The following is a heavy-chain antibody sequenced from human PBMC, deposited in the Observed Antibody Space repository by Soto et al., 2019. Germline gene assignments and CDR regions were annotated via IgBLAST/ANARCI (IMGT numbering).Heavy chain of an antibody. D-gene: IGHD6-19*01. J-gene: IGHJ6*02. Sequence: PGGSMEIGCTTSGLIFCDYAVSWLRKAPGKGLEWVGFIRSNVYGGTTEYAASVKGRFAISRDDSKSIAYLQMNSLKTEDTAVYYCSRDSFWDSSVWAPGRDYGMDVWGQGNTVTVSS. CDR3: SRDSFWDSSVWAPGRDYGMDV. CDR2: IRSNVYGGTT. CDR1: GLIFCDYA. V-gene: IGHV3-49*03.